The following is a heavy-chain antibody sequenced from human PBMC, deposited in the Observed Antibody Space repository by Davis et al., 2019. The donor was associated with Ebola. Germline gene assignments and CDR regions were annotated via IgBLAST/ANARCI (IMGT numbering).Heavy chain of an antibody. CDR1: GYTFTSYG. V-gene: IGHV1-2*04. J-gene: IGHJ4*02. CDR2: INPNSGGT. CDR3: ARDLLEWGLHN. Sequence: AASVKVSCKASGYTFTSYGISWVRQAPGQGLEWMGWINPNSGGTNYAQKFQGWVTMTRDPSISTAYMELSRLRSDDTAVYYCARDLLEWGLHNWGQGTLVTVSS. D-gene: IGHD3-3*01.